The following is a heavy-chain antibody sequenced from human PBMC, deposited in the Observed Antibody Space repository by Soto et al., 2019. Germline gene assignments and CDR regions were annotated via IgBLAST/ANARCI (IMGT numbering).Heavy chain of an antibody. CDR2: IYPTGKT. J-gene: IGHJ6*01. V-gene: IGHV4-30-2*01. Sequence: KTSPSXSLTGTFAVLSMTIGRYSLTWLRQTPGNVLEWIGYIYPTGKTYYNPSLENRATLSVETSQNQFYLQMQSVTDADTAVYYCASDPKGTENRWGVWGQRPTV. CDR1: VLSMTIGRYS. D-gene: IGHD3-10*01. CDR3: ASDPKGTENRWGV.